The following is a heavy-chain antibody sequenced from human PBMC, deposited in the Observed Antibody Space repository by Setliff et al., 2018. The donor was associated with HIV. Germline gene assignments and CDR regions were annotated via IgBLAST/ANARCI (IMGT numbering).Heavy chain of an antibody. CDR2: FYTSGTT. D-gene: IGHD2-2*01. Sequence: SETLSLTCTVSGGSISSGSYYWSWIRQPAGNGREWIGHFYTSGTTTYNPSLESRVTISVDTSNNQFSLKLSSVTAADAAVYYCGTAMYYYYGLDVWGQGIRVTVSS. CDR1: GGSISSGSYY. CDR3: GTAMYYYYGLDV. J-gene: IGHJ6*02. V-gene: IGHV4-61*09.